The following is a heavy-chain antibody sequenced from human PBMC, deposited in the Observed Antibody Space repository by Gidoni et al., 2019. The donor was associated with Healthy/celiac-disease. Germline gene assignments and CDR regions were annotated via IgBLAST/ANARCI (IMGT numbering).Heavy chain of an antibody. CDR2: FEPEDGAS. J-gene: IGHJ5*02. CDR3: ATVSVVAATSNWFDP. V-gene: IGHV1-24*01. Sequence: QVQLVQSGAEVKKPGASGKVSCKVSGDTLTELSMHWVRQAPGKGLEWMGGFEPEDGASIYAQRFQCSVTMTDATSTHSAYMDLSSLRSEDSAVCYCATVSVVAATSNWFDPWGQGTLVTVSS. CDR1: GDTLTELS. D-gene: IGHD2-15*01.